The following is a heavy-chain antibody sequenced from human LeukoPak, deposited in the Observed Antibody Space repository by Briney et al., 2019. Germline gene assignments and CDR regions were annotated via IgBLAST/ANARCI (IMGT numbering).Heavy chain of an antibody. D-gene: IGHD3-22*01. V-gene: IGHV3-23*01. CDR2: ISGNGGST. CDR3: AKDVLIVVVDGGYFDY. J-gene: IGHJ4*02. CDR1: GFTFSRYA. Sequence: AGGSLRLSCAASGFTFSRYAMSWVRQAPGKGLEWVSSISGNGGSTYYAESVKGRFTISRDNSKNTLYLQMNSLRAEDTAVYYRAKDVLIVVVDGGYFDYWGQGTLVTVSS.